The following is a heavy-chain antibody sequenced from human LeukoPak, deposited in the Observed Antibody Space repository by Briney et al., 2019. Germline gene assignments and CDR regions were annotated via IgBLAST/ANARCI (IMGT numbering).Heavy chain of an antibody. Sequence: PSETLSLTCAVYGGSFSGYYWNWIRQPPGKGLEWIGEINHSGSTNYNPSLKSRVTISINTSKNHFSLKLSSVTAADTAVYYCARDQLVLQGYDYYYGMDVWGQGTTVTVSS. D-gene: IGHD6-13*01. J-gene: IGHJ6*02. V-gene: IGHV4-34*01. CDR3: ARDQLVLQGYDYYYGMDV. CDR1: GGSFSGYY. CDR2: INHSGST.